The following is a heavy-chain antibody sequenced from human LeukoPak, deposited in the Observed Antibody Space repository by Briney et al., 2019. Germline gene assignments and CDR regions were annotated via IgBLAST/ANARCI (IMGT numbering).Heavy chain of an antibody. Sequence: GGSLRLSCAASGFTFSSYGMHWVRQAPGKGLEWVAFIRYDGSNKYYADSVKGRFTISRDNSKNTLYLQMNSLRAEDTAVYYCAKDASGPRYYGSGSYHPYFDYWGQGTLVTASS. CDR1: GFTFSSYG. CDR3: AKDASGPRYYGSGSYHPYFDY. CDR2: IRYDGSNK. J-gene: IGHJ4*02. D-gene: IGHD3-10*01. V-gene: IGHV3-30*02.